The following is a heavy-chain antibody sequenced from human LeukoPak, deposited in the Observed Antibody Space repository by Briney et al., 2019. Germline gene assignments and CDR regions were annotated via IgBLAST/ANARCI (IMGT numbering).Heavy chain of an antibody. V-gene: IGHV3-23*01. CDR2: ICGSGGCT. J-gene: IGHJ4*02. D-gene: IGHD6-13*01. CDR1: GFTFSTYA. Sequence: GGSLRLSCAASGFTFSTYAMSWVRQAPGRGLEWVSGICGSGGCTYYADSVKGRFTISRDNSKNTLYLQMNSLRAEDTAVYYCAKAMGIFDYWGQGTLVTVSS. CDR3: AKAMGIFDY.